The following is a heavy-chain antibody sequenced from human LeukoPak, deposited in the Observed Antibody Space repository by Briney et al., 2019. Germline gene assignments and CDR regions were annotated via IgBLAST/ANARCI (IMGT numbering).Heavy chain of an antibody. CDR1: GYTFTIYD. Sequence: ASVKVSCKSSGYTFTIYDINWVRQATGQGLEWMGWTNPNSGYTGYAQKFQGRVTITRNTAISTAYMELSSLRSEDTAVYYCARVAGSIDYWGQGTLVTVSS. J-gene: IGHJ4*02. D-gene: IGHD6-19*01. V-gene: IGHV1-8*03. CDR2: TNPNSGYT. CDR3: ARVAGSIDY.